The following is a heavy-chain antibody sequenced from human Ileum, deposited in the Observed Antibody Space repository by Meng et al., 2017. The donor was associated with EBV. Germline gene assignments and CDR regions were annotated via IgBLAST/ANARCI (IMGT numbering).Heavy chain of an antibody. V-gene: IGHV4-59*08. CDR1: GGSISSYN. CDR3: ARGGWSLDY. Sequence: QVQLQESGPGLVKPSETLSLTCTVSGGSISSYNWSWIRQPPGKGLEWIGYIYSSGSTNYNPSLKSRVTISVDTSKNQFSLNLSSVTAADTAVYYCARGGWSLDYWGQGTLVTVSS. J-gene: IGHJ4*02. CDR2: IYSSGST. D-gene: IGHD2-15*01.